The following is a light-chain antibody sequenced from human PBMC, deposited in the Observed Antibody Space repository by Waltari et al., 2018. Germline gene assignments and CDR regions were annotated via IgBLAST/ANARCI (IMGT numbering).Light chain of an antibody. CDR1: QSVSRY. V-gene: IGKV3-20*01. CDR2: GAS. J-gene: IGKJ1*01. Sequence: EIVLTQSPGTLSLSPGERATLSCRASQSVSRYLAWSQQKPGQAPRLLIYGASTRAAGIPDRFSGSGSGTDFSLTISRLEAEDFAVYYCQHHVRLPATFGXGTKVXIX. CDR3: QHHVRLPAT.